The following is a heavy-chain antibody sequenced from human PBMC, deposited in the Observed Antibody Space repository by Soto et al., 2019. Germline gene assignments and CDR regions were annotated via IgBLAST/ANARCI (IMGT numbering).Heavy chain of an antibody. V-gene: IGHV3-23*01. CDR2: ISGSGGST. CDR1: GFTFSSYA. CDR3: AKDLGTYYDSSGYYRNFDY. Sequence: GGSLRLSCAASGFTFSSYAMSWVRQAPGKGLEWVSAISGSGGSTYYADSVKGRFTISRDNSKNTLYLQMNSLRAEDTAVYYCAKDLGTYYDSSGYYRNFDYWGQGTLVTVSS. J-gene: IGHJ4*02. D-gene: IGHD3-22*01.